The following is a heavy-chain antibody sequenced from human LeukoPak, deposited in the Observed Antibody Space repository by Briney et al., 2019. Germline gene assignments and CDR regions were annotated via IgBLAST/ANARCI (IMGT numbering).Heavy chain of an antibody. Sequence: SETLSLTCTVSGYSISSGYYWGWIRQPPGKGLEWIGSIYHSGSTYYNPSLKSRVTISVDTSKNQFSLKLSSVTAADTAVYYCARQGSSSWYGYYYYMDVWGKGTTVTVSS. J-gene: IGHJ6*03. CDR2: IYHSGST. CDR1: GYSISSGYY. D-gene: IGHD6-13*01. V-gene: IGHV4-38-2*02. CDR3: ARQGSSSWYGYYYYMDV.